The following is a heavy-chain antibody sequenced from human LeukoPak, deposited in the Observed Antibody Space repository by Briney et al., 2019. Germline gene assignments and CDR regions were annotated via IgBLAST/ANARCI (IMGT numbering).Heavy chain of an antibody. Sequence: SETLSLTCTVSGGSISSSSYYWGWIRQPPGKGLEWIGSIYHSGSTYYNPSLKSRVTISVDTSKNQFSLKLSSVTAADTAVYYCARVASDFSSDYWGQGTLVTVSS. CDR2: IYHSGST. J-gene: IGHJ4*02. CDR1: GGSISSSSYY. CDR3: ARVASDFSSDY. D-gene: IGHD3/OR15-3a*01. V-gene: IGHV4-39*07.